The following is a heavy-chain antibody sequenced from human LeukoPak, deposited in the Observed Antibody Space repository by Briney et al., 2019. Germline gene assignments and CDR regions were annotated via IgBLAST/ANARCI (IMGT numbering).Heavy chain of an antibody. CDR3: ARHGSGSYYSYCDY. CDR2: FSYTEST. D-gene: IGHD1-26*01. CDR1: GGSISSTSYF. Sequence: SETLSLTCSVSGGSISSTSYFWGWIRQPPGKGLEWIGSFSYTESTYYNPSLKSRVTISVDTSKNQFSLKLSSVIAADTAVYYCARHGSGSYYSYCDYWGQGTLVTVSS. V-gene: IGHV4-39*01. J-gene: IGHJ4*02.